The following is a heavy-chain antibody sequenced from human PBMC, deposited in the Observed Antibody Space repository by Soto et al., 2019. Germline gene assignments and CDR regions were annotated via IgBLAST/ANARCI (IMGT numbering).Heavy chain of an antibody. CDR1: GFSLTSSEEG. CDR2: IYWDGDK. V-gene: IGHV2-5*02. Sequence: LVNPTQTLTLTCTCSGFSLTSSEEGGCWIRHRPGRALEWLALIYWDGDKRYSPSLKSRLTITKDTSKNQVVLTMTNMDPVDTATYYCAHRPNDFWSGSEGYFFDYWGQGTLVTVSS. D-gene: IGHD3-3*01. CDR3: AHRPNDFWSGSEGYFFDY. J-gene: IGHJ4*02.